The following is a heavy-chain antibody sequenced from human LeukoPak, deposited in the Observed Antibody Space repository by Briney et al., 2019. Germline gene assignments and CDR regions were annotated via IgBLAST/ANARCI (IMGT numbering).Heavy chain of an antibody. CDR2: IYYSGRT. Sequence: SETLSLTCTVSGASISSSRYYWGWIRQPPGKGLEWIGSIYYSGRTYYNPSLKSRVTISVDTSKNQFSLKLSSVTAADTGVYYCATRRPLCVGDRYVELDWGQGTLVTVSS. J-gene: IGHJ4*02. CDR1: GASISSSRYY. D-gene: IGHD2-21*02. CDR3: ATRRPLCVGDRYVELD. V-gene: IGHV4-39*01.